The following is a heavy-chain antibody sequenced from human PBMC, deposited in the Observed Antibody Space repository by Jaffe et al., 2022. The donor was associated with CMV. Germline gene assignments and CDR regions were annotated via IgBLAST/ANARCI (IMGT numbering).Heavy chain of an antibody. Sequence: QVQLQESGPGLVKPSETLSLTCTVSGGSIRYNYWSWIRLPPGKGLEWIGCLYFSGSANYNPSLKSRGTISVDTSKNQFSLRLTSVTAADTAMYYCARHFDEGELQSHDAFDIWGQGTMVIVSS. D-gene: IGHD3-16*01. CDR2: LYFSGSA. J-gene: IGHJ3*02. CDR3: ARHFDEGELQSHDAFDI. CDR1: GGSIRYNY. V-gene: IGHV4-59*08.